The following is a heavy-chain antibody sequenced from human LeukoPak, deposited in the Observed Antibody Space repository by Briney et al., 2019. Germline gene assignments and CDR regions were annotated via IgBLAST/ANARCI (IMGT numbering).Heavy chain of an antibody. CDR2: VYYSGST. V-gene: IGHV4-59*01. CDR3: ARVYYDFWSGHRTNDYMDV. CDR1: GGSISSYY. J-gene: IGHJ6*03. Sequence: PSETLSLTCTVPGGSISSYYGSWIRQPLRERLGWVGYVYYSGSTNYDPYHMSRVTISVDPSKNQFSLKLSSVTAADTAVYYCARVYYDFWSGHRTNDYMDVWGKGTTVTVSS. D-gene: IGHD3-3*01.